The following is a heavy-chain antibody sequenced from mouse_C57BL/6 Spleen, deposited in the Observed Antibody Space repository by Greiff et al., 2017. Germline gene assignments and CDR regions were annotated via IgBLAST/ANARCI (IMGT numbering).Heavy chain of an antibody. CDR2: IDPETGGT. V-gene: IGHV1-15*01. J-gene: IGHJ2*01. CDR3: TDKGSYGSRYYLDY. D-gene: IGHD1-1*01. CDR1: GYTFTDYE. Sequence: VQLKESGAELVRPGASVTLSCKASGYTFTDYEMHWVKQTPVHGLEWIGAIDPETGGTAYNQKFKGKAILTADKSSSTAYMELRSLTSEDSAVYYCTDKGSYGSRYYLDYWGQGTTLTVSS.